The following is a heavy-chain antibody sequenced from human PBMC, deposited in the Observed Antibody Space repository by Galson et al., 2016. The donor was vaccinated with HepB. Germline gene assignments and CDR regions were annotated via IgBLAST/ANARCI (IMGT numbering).Heavy chain of an antibody. V-gene: IGHV4-61*01. CDR2: VYFSGYT. CDR1: GDSVSSGSYY. CDR3: AREKAIRNWFDP. Sequence: SETLSLTCTVSGDSVSSGSYYWSWIRQPPGKGLEWLGFVYFSGYTKYNPTLKGRVTISVARAKNEFSLSLTSVTADDTAVYSCAREKAIRNWFDPWGPGTLVTVSS. J-gene: IGHJ5*02.